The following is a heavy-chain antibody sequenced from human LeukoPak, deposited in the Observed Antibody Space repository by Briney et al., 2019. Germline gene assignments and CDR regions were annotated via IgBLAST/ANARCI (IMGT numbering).Heavy chain of an antibody. D-gene: IGHD1-26*01. CDR2: INSDGSST. J-gene: IGHJ4*02. CDR1: GFTFSSFW. CDR3: ARDQWADTPLFDY. Sequence: GGSLRLSCAASGFTFSSFWMHWVRQAPGKGLVWVSRINSDGSSTTYADSVKGRFTISRDNAKNTLFLQMNSLRAEDTAVYYCARDQWADTPLFDYWGQGTLVTVSS. V-gene: IGHV3-74*01.